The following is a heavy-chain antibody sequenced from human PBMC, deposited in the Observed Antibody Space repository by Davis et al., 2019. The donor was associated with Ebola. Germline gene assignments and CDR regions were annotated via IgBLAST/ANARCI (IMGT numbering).Heavy chain of an antibody. Sequence: ASVKVSCKTSGYTFINYGVTWVRQAPGHGLEWMGRINPNSGGTNYAQKFQGRVTMTRDTSISTAYMELSRLRSDDTAVYYCARDSSGWYGYGMDVWGKGTTVTVSS. CDR3: ARDSSGWYGYGMDV. V-gene: IGHV1-2*06. D-gene: IGHD6-19*01. CDR1: GYTFINYG. J-gene: IGHJ6*04. CDR2: INPNSGGT.